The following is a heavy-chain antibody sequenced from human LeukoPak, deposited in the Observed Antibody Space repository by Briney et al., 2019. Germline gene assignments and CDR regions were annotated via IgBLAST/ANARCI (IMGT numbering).Heavy chain of an antibody. D-gene: IGHD6-13*01. CDR3: ASRRGGGSSWSHFDY. V-gene: IGHV4-4*02. J-gene: IGHJ4*02. CDR1: GFTFSNHW. CDR2: IYHSGST. Sequence: GSLRLSCAASGFTFSNHWMHWVRQPPGKGLEWIGEIYHSGSTNYNPSLKSRVTISVDKSKNQFSLKLSSVTAADTAVYYCASRRGGGSSWSHFDYWGQGTLVTVSS.